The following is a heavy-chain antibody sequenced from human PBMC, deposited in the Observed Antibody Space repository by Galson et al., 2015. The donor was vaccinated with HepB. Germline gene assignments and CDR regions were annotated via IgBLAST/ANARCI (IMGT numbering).Heavy chain of an antibody. CDR2: INPSGGST. CDR3: ARGRTMIGILPPGEIDY. V-gene: IGHV1-46*01. J-gene: IGHJ4*02. D-gene: IGHD3-22*01. CDR1: GYTFTAYY. Sequence: SVKVSCKASGYTFTAYYIHWVRQAPGQGLEWMGIINPSGGSTSYAQKFQGRVTMTRDTSTGTVYMELSSLRSEDTAVYYCARGRTMIGILPPGEIDYWGQGTLVTVSS.